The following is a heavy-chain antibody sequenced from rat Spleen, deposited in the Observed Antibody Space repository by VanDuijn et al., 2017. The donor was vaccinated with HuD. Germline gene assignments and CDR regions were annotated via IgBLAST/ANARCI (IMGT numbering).Heavy chain of an antibody. J-gene: IGHJ2*01. V-gene: IGHV5-58*01. Sequence: EVQLVETGGGLVQPGKSLKLSCVASGFTFSSYWMYWVRQAPGKGLEWVSSISNDGVKTYYPDSVKGRFTISRDNAQNTLYLQMSKLGSEDTAIYYCARGPNYGGWPDDFDYWGQGVMVTVSS. D-gene: IGHD1-11*01. CDR3: ARGPNYGGWPDDFDY. CDR1: GFTFSSYW. CDR2: ISNDGVKT.